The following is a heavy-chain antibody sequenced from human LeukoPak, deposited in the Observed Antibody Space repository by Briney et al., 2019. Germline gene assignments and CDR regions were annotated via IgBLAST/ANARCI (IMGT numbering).Heavy chain of an antibody. Sequence: ASVKVSCKASGYTFTINHIHWVRQAPGQGLEWMGVINPSGNSTTYAQNFQGRVTMTRDTSTSTVYMELRSLRSEDTAIYYCAKLATSDTGETYWGQGTLVTVSS. CDR2: INPSGNST. D-gene: IGHD3-16*01. J-gene: IGHJ4*02. CDR1: GYTFTINH. CDR3: AKLATSDTGETY. V-gene: IGHV1-46*01.